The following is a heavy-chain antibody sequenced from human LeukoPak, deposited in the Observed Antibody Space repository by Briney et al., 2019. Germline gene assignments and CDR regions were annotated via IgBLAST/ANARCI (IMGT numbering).Heavy chain of an antibody. J-gene: IGHJ4*02. CDR1: GFTFNNYA. D-gene: IGHD6-19*01. CDR3: AKAPIAVPGYFDY. CDR2: ISGSGGST. Sequence: GGSLRLPCAASGFTFNNYAMRWVRQAPGKGLEWVSGISGSGGSTYYADSVKGRFTISRDNSKNTLYLQMNSLRAEDTAVYYCAKAPIAVPGYFDYWGQGTLVTVSS. V-gene: IGHV3-23*01.